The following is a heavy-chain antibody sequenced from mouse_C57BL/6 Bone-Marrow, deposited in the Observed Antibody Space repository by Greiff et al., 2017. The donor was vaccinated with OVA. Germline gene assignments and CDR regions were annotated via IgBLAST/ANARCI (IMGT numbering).Heavy chain of an antibody. CDR2: ISNLAYSI. J-gene: IGHJ4*01. V-gene: IGHV5-15*01. CDR3: ARHDYGSSLYYAMDY. CDR1: GFTFSDYG. D-gene: IGHD1-1*01. Sequence: DVKLVEPGGGLVQPGGSLKLSCAASGFTFSDYGMAWVRQAPRKGPEWVAFISNLAYSIYYADTVTGRFTISRENAKNTLYLEMSSLRSEDTAMYYCARHDYGSSLYYAMDYWGQGTSVTVSS.